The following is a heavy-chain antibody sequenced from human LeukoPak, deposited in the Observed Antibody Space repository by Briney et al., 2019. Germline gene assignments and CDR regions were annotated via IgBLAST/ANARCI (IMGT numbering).Heavy chain of an antibody. CDR1: GGSFSGYY. V-gene: IGHV4-34*01. J-gene: IGHJ4*02. D-gene: IGHD3-3*01. Sequence: ASETLSLTCAVYGGSFSGYYWSWIRQPPGKGLEWIGEINHSGSTNYNPSLKSRVTISVDTSKNQFSLKLSSVTAADTAVHYCATPRDFWSGYFRFWGQGTLVTVSS. CDR2: INHSGST. CDR3: ATPRDFWSGYFRF.